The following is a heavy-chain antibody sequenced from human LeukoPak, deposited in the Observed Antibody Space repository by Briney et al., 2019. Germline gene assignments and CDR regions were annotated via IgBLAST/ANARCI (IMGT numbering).Heavy chain of an antibody. CDR2: IYYSGST. CDR3: ARGDLSGSSRGYYYYYMDV. D-gene: IGHD1-26*01. Sequence: SETLSLTCTVSEGSISSYYWGWLRQPPGKGLEWIGYIYYSGSTNDNPSLKSRVTISVDTSKNLFSLKLSSVTASYTPVYYCARGDLSGSSRGYYYYYMDVWGKGTTVTVSS. J-gene: IGHJ6*03. V-gene: IGHV4-59*01. CDR1: EGSISSYY.